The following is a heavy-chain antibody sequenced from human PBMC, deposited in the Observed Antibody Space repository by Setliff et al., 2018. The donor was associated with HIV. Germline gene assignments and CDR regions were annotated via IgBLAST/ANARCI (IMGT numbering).Heavy chain of an antibody. Sequence: SETLSLTCTVSGGSINSYYWSWIRQPAGKGLEWIGRIYSSGSTNYNPSLKSRVTMSVDTSKNQISLKLSSVTAADTAMYYCARDLGSGHFDYWGQGTLVTVS. CDR3: ARDLGSGHFDY. CDR2: IYSSGST. J-gene: IGHJ4*02. V-gene: IGHV4-4*07. CDR1: GGSINSYY.